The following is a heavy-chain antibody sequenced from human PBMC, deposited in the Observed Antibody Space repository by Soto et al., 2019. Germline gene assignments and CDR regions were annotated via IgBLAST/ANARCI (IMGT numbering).Heavy chain of an antibody. J-gene: IGHJ4*02. CDR2: INPKSGGT. D-gene: IGHD1-26*01. CDR3: ARDLAKGGGSAGFDY. Sequence: AASVKVSCKAAGDTCTANYIHWVRQAPGQGFEWMGWINPKSGGTKYPQKFQGRATMTRDTSLSTVYMTLTRLTSDDTAVYYCARDLAKGGGSAGFDYWGQGTLVTVSS. V-gene: IGHV1-2*02. CDR1: GDTCTANY.